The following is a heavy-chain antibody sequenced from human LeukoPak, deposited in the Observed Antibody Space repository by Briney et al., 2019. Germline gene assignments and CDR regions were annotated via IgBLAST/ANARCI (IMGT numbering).Heavy chain of an antibody. V-gene: IGHV3-33*08. Sequence: PGGSLRLSCAASGFTFSSYAMNWVRQAPGKGLEWVAVIWYDGSNKYYADSVKGRLTISRDNSKNTLYLQMNSLRAEDTAVYYCARDGAPGIAAAGTTNWFDPWGQGTLVTVSS. CDR3: ARDGAPGIAAAGTTNWFDP. CDR1: GFTFSSYA. D-gene: IGHD6-13*01. CDR2: IWYDGSNK. J-gene: IGHJ5*02.